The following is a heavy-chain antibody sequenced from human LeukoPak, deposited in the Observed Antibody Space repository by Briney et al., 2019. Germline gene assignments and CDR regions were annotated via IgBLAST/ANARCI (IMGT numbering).Heavy chain of an antibody. Sequence: GESLEISCKGSGYSFTSYWIGWVRQMPGKGLEWMGIIYPGDSDTRYSPSFQGQVTISADKSISTAYLQWSSLKASDTAMYYCARGLGYSSSWSTGDYWGQGTLVTVSS. D-gene: IGHD6-13*01. CDR3: ARGLGYSSSWSTGDY. CDR2: IYPGDSDT. J-gene: IGHJ4*02. CDR1: GYSFTSYW. V-gene: IGHV5-51*01.